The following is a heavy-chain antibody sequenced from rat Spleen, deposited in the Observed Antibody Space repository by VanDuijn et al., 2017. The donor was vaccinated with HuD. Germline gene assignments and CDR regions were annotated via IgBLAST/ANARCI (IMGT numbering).Heavy chain of an antibody. D-gene: IGHD1-10*01. J-gene: IGHJ2*01. CDR1: GYSITSNY. CDR3: ARRTGQVYNNYFDY. CDR2: ISYSGST. Sequence: EVQLQESGPGLVRPSQSLSLTCSVTGYSITSNYWDWIRKFPGNKMEWIGHISYSGSTSYNPSLKSRISITRDTSKNQFFLQLNSVTTEDTATYYCARRTGQVYNNYFDYWGQGVMVTVSS. V-gene: IGHV3-1*01.